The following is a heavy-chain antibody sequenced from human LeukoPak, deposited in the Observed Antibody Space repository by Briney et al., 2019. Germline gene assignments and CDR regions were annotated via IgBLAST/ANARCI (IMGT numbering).Heavy chain of an antibody. CDR3: AVWYSSPSYAFDI. V-gene: IGHV3-30*01. CDR1: GFTFSSYA. CDR2: ISYDGSNK. J-gene: IGHJ3*02. D-gene: IGHD6-6*01. Sequence: GRSLRLSCAASGFTFSSYAMHWVRQAPGKGLEWVAVISYDGSNKYYADSVKGRFTISRDNSKNTLYLQMNSLRAEDTAVYYCAVWYSSPSYAFDIWGQGTMVTVSS.